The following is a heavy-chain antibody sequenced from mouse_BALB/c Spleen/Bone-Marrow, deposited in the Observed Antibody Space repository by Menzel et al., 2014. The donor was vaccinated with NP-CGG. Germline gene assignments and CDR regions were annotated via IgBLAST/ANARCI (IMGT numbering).Heavy chain of an antibody. V-gene: IGHV5-12-2*01. J-gene: IGHJ4*01. CDR2: ISNGGGST. D-gene: IGHD2-10*02. CDR1: GFTFSSYT. Sequence: EVMLVESGGGLVQPGGSLKLSCAASGFTFSSYTMSWVRQTPEKRLEWVAYISNGGGSTYYPDTVKGRFTISRDNAKNTLYLQMSSLMSEDTAMYYCARRVWSRGGDYWGQGTSVTVSS. CDR3: ARRVWSRGGDY.